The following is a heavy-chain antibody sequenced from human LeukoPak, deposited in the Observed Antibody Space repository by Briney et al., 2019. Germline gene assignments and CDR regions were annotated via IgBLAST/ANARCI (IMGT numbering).Heavy chain of an antibody. Sequence: SETLSLTCTVSGGSISSGGYYWSWIRQHPGKGLEWIGYIYYSGSTYYNPSLKSRVTISVDTSKNQFSLKLSSVTAADTAVYYCARDLLTAMDTFDIWGQGTMVTVSS. D-gene: IGHD5-18*01. V-gene: IGHV4-31*03. CDR2: IYYSGST. CDR3: ARDLLTAMDTFDI. CDR1: GGSISSGGYY. J-gene: IGHJ3*02.